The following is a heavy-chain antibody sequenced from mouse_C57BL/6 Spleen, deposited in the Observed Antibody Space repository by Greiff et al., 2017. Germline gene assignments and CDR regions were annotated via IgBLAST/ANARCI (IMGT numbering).Heavy chain of an antibody. V-gene: IGHV1-69*01. D-gene: IGHD2-5*01. Sequence: VQLQQPGAELVMPGASVKLSCKASGYTFTDYWMHWVKQTPGQGLEWIGEIDPSDSYTNYNQKFKGKSTLTGDKSSSTAYMQLSSLTSEDSAVYYCARSGSNEYAFDYWGQGTTLTVSS. J-gene: IGHJ2*01. CDR2: IDPSDSYT. CDR1: GYTFTDYW. CDR3: ARSGSNEYAFDY.